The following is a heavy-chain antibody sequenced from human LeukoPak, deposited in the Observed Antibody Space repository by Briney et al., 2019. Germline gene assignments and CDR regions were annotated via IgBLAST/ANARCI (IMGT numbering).Heavy chain of an antibody. CDR2: INPNSGGT. J-gene: IGHJ4*02. Sequence: ASVKVSCKASGYTFTGYYMHWVRQAPGQGLEWMGWINPNSGGTNYPQKFQGRVTMTRDTSISTAYMELSRLRSDDTAVYYCARVGGGYSGYALKSFDYWDQGTLVTVSS. CDR1: GYTFTGYY. V-gene: IGHV1-2*02. CDR3: ARVGGGYSGYALKSFDY. D-gene: IGHD5-12*01.